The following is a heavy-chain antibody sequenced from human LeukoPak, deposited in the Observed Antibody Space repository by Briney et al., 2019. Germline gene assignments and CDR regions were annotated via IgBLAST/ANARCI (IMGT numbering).Heavy chain of an antibody. V-gene: IGHV1-2*02. Sequence: ASVTVSCKASGYTFTGYYMHWVRQAPGQGLEWMGWINPNSGGTNYAQKFQGRVTMTRDTSISTAYMELSRLRSDDTAVYYCARGGYYGSGRRIDYWGQGTLVTVSS. J-gene: IGHJ4*02. CDR2: INPNSGGT. CDR3: ARGGYYGSGRRIDY. CDR1: GYTFTGYY. D-gene: IGHD3-10*01.